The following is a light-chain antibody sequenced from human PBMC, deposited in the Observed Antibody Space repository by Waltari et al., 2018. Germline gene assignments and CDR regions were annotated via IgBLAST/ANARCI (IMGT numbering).Light chain of an antibody. Sequence: QSALTQPRSVSGSPGQSVTISCPATISDVGNYNYVSWYHQHPGKAPKLSIYEVTKRPAGFHDLLSGSKSGNTASLTISGLQAEDEADYYCCSYAGRYTFVFGTGTKVTVL. CDR2: EVT. J-gene: IGLJ1*01. V-gene: IGLV2-11*01. CDR3: CSYAGRYTFV. CDR1: ISDVGNYNY.